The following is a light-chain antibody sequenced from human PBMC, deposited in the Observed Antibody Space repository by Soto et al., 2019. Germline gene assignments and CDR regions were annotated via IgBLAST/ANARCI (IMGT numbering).Light chain of an antibody. V-gene: IGLV2-14*01. CDR2: EVS. J-gene: IGLJ1*01. Sequence: QSALTQHASVSGSPGQSITISCTGTSSDVGGYNYVSWYQHHPGKAPKFMIYEVSNRPSGVSNRFSGSKSGNTASLTISGLQAEDEADYYCCSYTSANTFVFGTGTKVTVL. CDR3: CSYTSANTFV. CDR1: SSDVGGYNY.